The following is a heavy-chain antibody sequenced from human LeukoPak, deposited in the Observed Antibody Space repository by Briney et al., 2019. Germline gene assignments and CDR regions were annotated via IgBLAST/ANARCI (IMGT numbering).Heavy chain of an antibody. CDR3: ARHDRGDYFDY. Sequence: SETLSLTCAVSGGSISSYYWSWIRQPPGKGLECIGYIYYSGITNYNPSLKSRVTISVDTSKNQFSLKLSSVTAADTAVYYCARHDRGDYFDYWGQGTLVTVSS. CDR1: GGSISSYY. J-gene: IGHJ4*02. CDR2: IYYSGIT. D-gene: IGHD6-25*01. V-gene: IGHV4-59*08.